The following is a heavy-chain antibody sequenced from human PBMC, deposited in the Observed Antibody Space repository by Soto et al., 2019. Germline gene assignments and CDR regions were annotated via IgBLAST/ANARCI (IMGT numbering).Heavy chain of an antibody. Sequence: ESGGGLVQPGGSLRLSCAASGFTFSSYEMNWVRQAPGKGLEWVSYISSSGSIIYYADSVKGRFTISRDNAKNSLYLQMNSLRAEETAVYYCARGVLYYYDSSGYPHWFDPWGQGTLVTVSS. CDR1: GFTFSSYE. CDR2: ISSSGSII. D-gene: IGHD3-22*01. J-gene: IGHJ5*02. V-gene: IGHV3-48*03. CDR3: ARGVLYYYDSSGYPHWFDP.